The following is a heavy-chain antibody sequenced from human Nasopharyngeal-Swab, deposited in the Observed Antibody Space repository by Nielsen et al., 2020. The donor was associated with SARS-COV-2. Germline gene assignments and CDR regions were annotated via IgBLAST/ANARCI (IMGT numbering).Heavy chain of an antibody. D-gene: IGHD5-24*01. Sequence: SLKISCAASGFTFDDYAMHWVRQAPGKGLEWVSGISWNSGSIGYADSVKGRFTISRDNAKNSLYLQMNSLIAEDTALYYCAKGDGLGATTASFDYWGQGTLVTVSS. J-gene: IGHJ4*02. CDR3: AKGDGLGATTASFDY. CDR2: ISWNSGSI. V-gene: IGHV3-9*01. CDR1: GFTFDDYA.